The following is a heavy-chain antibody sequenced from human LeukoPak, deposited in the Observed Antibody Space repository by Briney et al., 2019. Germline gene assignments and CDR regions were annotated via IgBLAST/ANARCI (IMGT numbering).Heavy chain of an antibody. J-gene: IGHJ4*02. Sequence: GSLRLSCAASGFTFSSYGMNWVRQAPGKGLEWVSSISSSSSYIYYADSVKGRFTISRDNAKNSLYLQMNSLRAEDTAVYYCARDRNSSGWYGNYWGQGTLVTVSS. CDR2: ISSSSSYI. CDR3: ARDRNSSGWYGNY. V-gene: IGHV3-21*01. D-gene: IGHD6-19*01. CDR1: GFTFSSYG.